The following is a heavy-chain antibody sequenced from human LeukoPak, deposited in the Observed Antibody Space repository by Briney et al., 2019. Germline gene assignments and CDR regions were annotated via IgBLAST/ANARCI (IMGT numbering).Heavy chain of an antibody. D-gene: IGHD3-10*01. J-gene: IGHJ4*02. Sequence: PGGSLRLSCAASGFTFSSYGMHWVRQAPGKGLEWVAFIRYDGSNKYYADSVKGRFTISRDNSKNTLYLQMNSLRAEDTAVYYCAKDREWFGELLSYLDYWGQGTLVTVSS. CDR2: IRYDGSNK. CDR3: AKDREWFGELLSYLDY. CDR1: GFTFSSYG. V-gene: IGHV3-30*02.